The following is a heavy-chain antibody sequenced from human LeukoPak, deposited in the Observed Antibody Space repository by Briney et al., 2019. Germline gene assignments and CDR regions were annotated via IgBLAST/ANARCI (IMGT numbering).Heavy chain of an antibody. CDR2: FDPEDGET. D-gene: IGHD6-13*01. V-gene: IGHV1-24*01. J-gene: IGHJ5*02. CDR3: ATEFLLGIAATAS. CDR1: GYTLTELS. Sequence: VASVRVSCKVSGYTLTELSMHWVRQAPGKGLEWMGGFDPEDGETIYAQKLQGRVTMTEDTSTDTAYMELSSPRSENTAVYYGATEFLLGIAATASWGERNLGTASS.